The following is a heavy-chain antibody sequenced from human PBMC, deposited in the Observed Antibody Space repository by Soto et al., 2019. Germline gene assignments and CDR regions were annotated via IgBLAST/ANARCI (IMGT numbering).Heavy chain of an antibody. CDR3: ASALGYYDSSGYTDAFDI. CDR2: ISYDGSNK. J-gene: IGHJ3*02. CDR1: GFTFSSYA. D-gene: IGHD3-22*01. Sequence: GGSLRLSCAASGFTFSSYAMHWVRQAPGKGLEWVAVISYDGSNKYYADSVKGRFTISRDNSKNTLYLQMNSLRAEDTAVYYCASALGYYDSSGYTDAFDIWGQGTMVTVSS. V-gene: IGHV3-30-3*01.